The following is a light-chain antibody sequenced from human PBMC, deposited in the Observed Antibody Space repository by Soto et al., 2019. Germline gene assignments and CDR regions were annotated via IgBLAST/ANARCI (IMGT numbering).Light chain of an antibody. Sequence: QSALTQPRSVSGSPGQSVTISCTGTSSDVGGYNYVSWYQKHPGQAPKLLIYDVSERPSGVPDRFSGSKSGNTASLTISGLQIEDESAYYCQSYDSTMNSWVFGGGTQLTVL. CDR3: QSYDSTMNSWV. J-gene: IGLJ3*02. CDR2: DVS. CDR1: SSDVGGYNY. V-gene: IGLV2-11*01.